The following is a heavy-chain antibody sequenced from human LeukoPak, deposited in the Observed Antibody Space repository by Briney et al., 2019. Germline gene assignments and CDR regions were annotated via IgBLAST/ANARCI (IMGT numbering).Heavy chain of an antibody. CDR1: GFTFDDYA. Sequence: PGRSLRLSCAASGFTFDDYAMHWVRQAPGKGLEWVSGISWNSGSIGYADSVKGRFTISRDNAKNSLYLQMNSLRAEDTALYYRAKATGITIFGVATNDYWGQGTLVTVSS. J-gene: IGHJ4*02. D-gene: IGHD3-3*01. V-gene: IGHV3-9*01. CDR2: ISWNSGSI. CDR3: AKATGITIFGVATNDY.